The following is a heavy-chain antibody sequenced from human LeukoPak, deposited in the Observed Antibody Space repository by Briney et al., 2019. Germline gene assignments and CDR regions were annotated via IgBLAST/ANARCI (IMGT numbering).Heavy chain of an antibody. V-gene: IGHV4-38-2*02. J-gene: IGHJ4*02. CDR3: ARDVDYYDSSGYQY. CDR2: INHSGST. D-gene: IGHD3-22*01. CDR1: GYSISGGYY. Sequence: PSETLSLTCTVSGYSISGGYYWGWIRQPPGKGLEWIGSINHSGSTYYNPSLKSRVIISVDTSKNQFSLKLSSVTAADTAVYHCARDVDYYDSSGYQYWGQGTLVTVSS.